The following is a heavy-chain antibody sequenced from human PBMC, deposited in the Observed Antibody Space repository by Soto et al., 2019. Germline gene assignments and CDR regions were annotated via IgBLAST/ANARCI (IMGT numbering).Heavy chain of an antibody. CDR3: ASHSSLRGYCISTSCYGYYDGMDV. J-gene: IGHJ6*02. CDR1: GGTFSSYA. CDR2: IIPIFGTA. Sequence: QVQLVQSGAEVKKPGSSVKVSCKASGGTFSSYAISWVRQAPGQGLEWMGGIIPIFGTADYAQKFQGRVTITADESTSTAYMELSSLRSEDTAVYYCASHSSLRGYCISTSCYGYYDGMDVWGQGTTVTVSS. D-gene: IGHD2-2*01. V-gene: IGHV1-69*12.